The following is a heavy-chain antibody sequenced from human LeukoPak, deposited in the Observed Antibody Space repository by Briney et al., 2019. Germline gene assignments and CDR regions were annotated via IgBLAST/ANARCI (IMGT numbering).Heavy chain of an antibody. Sequence: SQTLSLTCTVSGGSISSGGYYWSWIRQPPGKGLEWIGYIYHSGSTYYNPSLKSRVTISVDRSKNQFSLKLSSVTAADTAVYYCARGYYYDSSGYLVSPLDYWGRGTLVTVSS. CDR3: ARGYYYDSSGYLVSPLDY. V-gene: IGHV4-30-2*01. D-gene: IGHD3-22*01. CDR1: GGSISSGGYY. CDR2: IYHSGST. J-gene: IGHJ4*02.